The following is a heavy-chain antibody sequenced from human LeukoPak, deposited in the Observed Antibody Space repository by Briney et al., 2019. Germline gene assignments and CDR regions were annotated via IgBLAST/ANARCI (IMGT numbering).Heavy chain of an antibody. J-gene: IGHJ4*02. CDR3: ARDSYYDSSGYLDY. D-gene: IGHD3-22*01. CDR1: GFTFGDYA. CDR2: ISSTGSDI. V-gene: IGHV3-11*01. Sequence: GGSLRLSCTASGFTFGDYAMSWFRQAPGSGLEWVSFISSTGSDIFYADSVKGRFTISRDNSKNTLYLQMNSLRAEDTALYYCARDSYYDSSGYLDYWGRGTLVTVSS.